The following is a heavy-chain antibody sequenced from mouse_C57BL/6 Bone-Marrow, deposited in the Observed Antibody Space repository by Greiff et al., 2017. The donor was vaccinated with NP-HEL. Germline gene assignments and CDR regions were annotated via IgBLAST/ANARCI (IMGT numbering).Heavy chain of an antibody. D-gene: IGHD1-1*01. CDR1: GYAFSSYW. CDR2: IYPGDGDT. CDR3: ASDYGSSYGFAY. Sequence: QVQLKESGAELVKPGASVKISCKASGYAFSSYWMNWVKQRPGKGLEWIGQIYPGDGDTNYNGKFKGKATLTADKSSSTAYMQLSSLTSEDSAVYFCASDYGSSYGFAYWGQGTLVTVSA. V-gene: IGHV1-80*01. J-gene: IGHJ3*01.